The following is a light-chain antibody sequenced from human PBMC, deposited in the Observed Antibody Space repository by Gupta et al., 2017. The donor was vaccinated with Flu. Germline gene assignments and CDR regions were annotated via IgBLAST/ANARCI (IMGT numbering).Light chain of an antibody. J-gene: IGLJ3*02. CDR1: SSNIGAGYD. V-gene: IGLV1-40*01. Sequence: QSVLTQPPSVSGAPGQRVTISCTGSSSNIGAGYDVHWYQQVPGTAPNFLIYANTNRPSGVPDRFSGSKSGTSASLAITGLQAEDEADYCCQSYDSTLSAWVFGGGTKLTVL. CDR2: ANT. CDR3: QSYDSTLSAWV.